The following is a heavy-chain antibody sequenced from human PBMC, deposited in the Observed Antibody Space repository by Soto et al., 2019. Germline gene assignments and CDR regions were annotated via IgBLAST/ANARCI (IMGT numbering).Heavy chain of an antibody. CDR1: GFTFSSYA. CDR3: AKGDPGSYYNPGFLV. Sequence: PGGSLRLSCAASGFTFSSYAMSWVRQAPGKGLEWVSAISGSGGSTYYTDSVKGRFTISRDNSKNTLYLQMNSLRAEDTAVYYCAKGDPGSYYNPGFLVWGQGTLVTVSS. V-gene: IGHV3-23*01. D-gene: IGHD3-10*01. CDR2: ISGSGGST. J-gene: IGHJ4*02.